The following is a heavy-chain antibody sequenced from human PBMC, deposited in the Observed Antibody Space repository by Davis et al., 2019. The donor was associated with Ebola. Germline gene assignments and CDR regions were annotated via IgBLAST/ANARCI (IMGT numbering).Heavy chain of an antibody. J-gene: IGHJ6*03. CDR2: ISYDGSNK. Sequence: PGGSLRLSCAASGFTFSSYAMHWVRQAPGKGLEWVAVISYDGSNKYYADSVKGRFTISRDNAKNSLYLQMNSLRAEDTAVYYCARGGYCSGGRCYYYMDVWGKGTTVTVSS. CDR3: ARGGYCSGGRCYYYMDV. V-gene: IGHV3-30-3*01. CDR1: GFTFSSYA. D-gene: IGHD2-15*01.